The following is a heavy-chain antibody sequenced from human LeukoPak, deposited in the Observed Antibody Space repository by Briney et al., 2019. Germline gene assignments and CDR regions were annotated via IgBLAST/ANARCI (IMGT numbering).Heavy chain of an antibody. CDR3: ARDLNSASDF. V-gene: IGHV1-24*01. CDR1: GYTLTKLS. CDR2: IDPEDGEA. Sequence: ASVKVSCKVSGYTLTKLSIHWVRQAPGKGLEWMGGIDPEDGEAIYAQKFQGRVTMTKDTSTDTASMEVSSLRSEDTAVYYCARDLNSASDFWGQGTLVAVSS. J-gene: IGHJ4*02. D-gene: IGHD4-11*01.